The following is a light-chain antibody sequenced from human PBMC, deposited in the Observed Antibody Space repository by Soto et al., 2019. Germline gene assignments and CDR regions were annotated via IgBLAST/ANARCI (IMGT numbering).Light chain of an antibody. J-gene: IGLJ3*02. Sequence: NFMLTQPHSVSASPGKTVTISCTRSSVRIASNYVQWYQQRPGSSPTTVIYEDYQRPSGVPDRFSGSIDSSSNSASLTISGLKTEDEADYYCQSYDSFNRGVFGGGTKLTVL. V-gene: IGLV6-57*01. CDR2: EDY. CDR3: QSYDSFNRGV. CDR1: SVRIASNY.